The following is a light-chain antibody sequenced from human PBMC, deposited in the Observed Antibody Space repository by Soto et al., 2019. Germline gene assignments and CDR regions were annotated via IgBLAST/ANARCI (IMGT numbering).Light chain of an antibody. V-gene: IGKV1-39*01. Sequence: DIQMTQSPSSLSASVGDRVTITCRASQSITNYLNWYKQKPGKAPKLLIYAASNLQSGVPSRFSGSGSGTDFTLTISSLQPEDFASYYCQQTYSTPVTFGGGTKVEIK. CDR2: AAS. CDR3: QQTYSTPVT. J-gene: IGKJ4*01. CDR1: QSITNY.